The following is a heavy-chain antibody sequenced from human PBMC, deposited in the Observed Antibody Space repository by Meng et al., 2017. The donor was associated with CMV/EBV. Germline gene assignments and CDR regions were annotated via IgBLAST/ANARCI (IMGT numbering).Heavy chain of an antibody. CDR2: SNAGNGNT. J-gene: IGHJ6*02. V-gene: IGHV1-3*02. CDR1: GYTFTSYA. D-gene: IGHD6-6*01. CDR3: ARDYGERASSSSSKYYYGMDV. Sequence: ASVKVSCKASGYTFTSYAMHWVRQAPGQRLEWMGWSNAGNGNTKYSQEFQGRVTITRDTSASTAYMELSSLRSEDMAVYYCARDYGERASSSSSKYYYGMDVWGQGTTVTVSS.